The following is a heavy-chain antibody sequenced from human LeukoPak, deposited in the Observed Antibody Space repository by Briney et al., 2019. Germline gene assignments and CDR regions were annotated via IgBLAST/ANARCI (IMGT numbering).Heavy chain of an antibody. CDR3: ARGRNTGYSSGWYRTNLDY. J-gene: IGHJ4*02. Sequence: SETLSLTCTVSGGSINSGDYYWVWIRQPPGKGLEWIGSIYYSGSTSYNPSLKSRVTMTVDTSKSQFSLKLSSVTAADTAVYYCARGRNTGYSSGWYRTNLDYWGQGTLVTVSS. D-gene: IGHD6-19*01. V-gene: IGHV4-39*07. CDR1: GGSINSGDYY. CDR2: IYYSGST.